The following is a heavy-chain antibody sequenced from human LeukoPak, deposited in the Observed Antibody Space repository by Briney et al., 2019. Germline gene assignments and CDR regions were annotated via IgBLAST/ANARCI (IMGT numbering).Heavy chain of an antibody. Sequence: GGSLRLSCAASGFTFNSYVMHWVRQAPGKGLEWVAVISNDGTNKYYADSVKGRFTISRDNSKDTVYLQMNSLRAEDTAIYYCAKEREEGATPFDYWGQGSLVTVSS. CDR2: ISNDGTNK. CDR3: AKEREEGATPFDY. D-gene: IGHD1-26*01. CDR1: GFTFNSYV. J-gene: IGHJ4*02. V-gene: IGHV3-30*18.